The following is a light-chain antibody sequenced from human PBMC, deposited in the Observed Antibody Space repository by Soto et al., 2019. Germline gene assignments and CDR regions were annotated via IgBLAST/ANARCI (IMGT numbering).Light chain of an antibody. Sequence: QSALTQPASVSGSPGQSITISCTGTRSDVGGYNSVCWYQQLPGTAPKLLIYSNNQRPSGVPDRFSGSKSGTSASLAISGLRSEDEADYYCAAWDDSLSGYVFGTGTKVTVL. V-gene: IGLV1-47*02. CDR2: SNN. CDR1: RSDVGGYNS. J-gene: IGLJ1*01. CDR3: AAWDDSLSGYV.